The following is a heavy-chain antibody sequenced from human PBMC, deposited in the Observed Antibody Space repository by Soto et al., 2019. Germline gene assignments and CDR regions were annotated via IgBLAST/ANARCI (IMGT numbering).Heavy chain of an antibody. Sequence: ASVKVSCTASGGTFSSYAISWVRQAPGQGLEWMGGIIPIFGTANYAQKFQGRVTITADESTSTAYMELSSLRSEDTAVYYCARDFASGYFDYWGQGTLVTVSS. CDR1: GGTFSSYA. V-gene: IGHV1-69*13. CDR3: ARDFASGYFDY. D-gene: IGHD6-19*01. J-gene: IGHJ4*02. CDR2: IIPIFGTA.